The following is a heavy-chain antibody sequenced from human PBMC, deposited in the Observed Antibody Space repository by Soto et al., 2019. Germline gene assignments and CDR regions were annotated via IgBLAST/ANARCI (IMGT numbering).Heavy chain of an antibody. CDR3: ARAGXGAYDSSGYSLPSWFDP. D-gene: IGHD3-22*01. V-gene: IGHV4-30-4*01. CDR2: IYYSGST. CDR1: GGSISSGDYY. J-gene: IGHJ5*02. Sequence: SETLSLTCTVSGGSISSGDYYWSWIRQPPGKGLEWIGYIYYSGSTYYNPSLKSRVTISVDTSKNQFSLKLSSVTAADTAVYYCARAGXGAYDSSGYSLPSWFDPWGQGTLVTVSS.